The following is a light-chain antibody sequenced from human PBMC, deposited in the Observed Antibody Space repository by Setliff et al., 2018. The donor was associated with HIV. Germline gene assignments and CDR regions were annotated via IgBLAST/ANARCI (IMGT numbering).Light chain of an antibody. V-gene: IGLV1-40*01. J-gene: IGLJ3*02. CDR3: QSYDSDLRGWV. Sequence: QSALTQPPSLSGAPGQSATISCTGSRSNLGTPFDVHWYQQLPGTGPKLLMFANQNRPAGVPDRFSASKSGTSASLAITGLQTEDEATYYCQSYDSDLRGWVFGGGTKVTVL. CDR1: RSNLGTPFD. CDR2: ANQ.